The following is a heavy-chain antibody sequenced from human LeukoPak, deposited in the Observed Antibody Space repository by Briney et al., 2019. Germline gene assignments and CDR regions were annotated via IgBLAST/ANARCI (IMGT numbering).Heavy chain of an antibody. J-gene: IGHJ4*02. V-gene: IGHV3-30*01. CDR3: ARDSVPAALYIGDYFDY. CDR1: GFTFSSYA. Sequence: PGGSLRLSCAASGFTFSSYAMHWVRQAPGKGLEWVAVISYDGSNKYYADSVKGRFTISRDNSKNTLYLQMNSLRAEDTAVYYCARDSVPAALYIGDYFDYWGQGTLVTVSS. CDR2: ISYDGSNK. D-gene: IGHD2-2*01.